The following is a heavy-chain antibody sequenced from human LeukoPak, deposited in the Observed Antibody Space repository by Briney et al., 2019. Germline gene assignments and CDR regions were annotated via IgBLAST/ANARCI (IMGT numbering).Heavy chain of an antibody. CDR3: AREGYYGSGSQGSFDY. CDR1: GFTFSSYS. J-gene: IGHJ4*02. D-gene: IGHD3-10*01. CDR2: ISSSSSTI. V-gene: IGHV3-48*01. Sequence: SGGSLRLSCAASGFTFSSYSMNWVRQAPGKGLEWVSYISSSSSTIYYADSVKGRFTISRDNAKNSLYLQMNSLRAEDTAVYYCAREGYYGSGSQGSFDYWGQGTLVTVSS.